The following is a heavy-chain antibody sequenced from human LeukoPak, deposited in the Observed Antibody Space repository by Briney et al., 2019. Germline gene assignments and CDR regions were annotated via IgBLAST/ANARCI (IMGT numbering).Heavy chain of an antibody. CDR2: ISSSSSTI. CDR1: GFTFSSYS. D-gene: IGHD5-18*01. Sequence: PGGSLRLSCAASGFTFSSYSMNWVRQAPGKGLEWVSYISSSSSTIYYADSVKGRFTISRDSAKNSLYLQMNSLRAEDTAVYYCARVTAIEGIDYWGQGTLVTVSS. CDR3: ARVTAIEGIDY. V-gene: IGHV3-48*04. J-gene: IGHJ4*02.